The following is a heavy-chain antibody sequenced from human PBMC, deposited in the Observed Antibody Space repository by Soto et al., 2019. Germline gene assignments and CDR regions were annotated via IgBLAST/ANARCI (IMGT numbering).Heavy chain of an antibody. CDR1: GFIFSSYA. D-gene: IGHD4-17*01. Sequence: ESGGGVVQPGRSLRLSCAASGFIFSSYAMHWVRQAPCKGLEWVAVISYDGSNEYYADSVKGRFTISRDNSKNTLYLQMNSLRAEDTAVYYCATAGRLRWKDYWGQGTLVTVSS. CDR2: ISYDGSNE. CDR3: ATAGRLRWKDY. J-gene: IGHJ4*02. V-gene: IGHV3-30-3*01.